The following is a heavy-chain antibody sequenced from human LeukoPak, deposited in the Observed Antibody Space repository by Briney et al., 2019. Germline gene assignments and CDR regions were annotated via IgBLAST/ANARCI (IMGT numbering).Heavy chain of an antibody. CDR2: IYYSGST. J-gene: IGHJ4*02. D-gene: IGHD4-11*01. Sequence: KPSETLSLTCTVSGGSISSSNYYWGWIRQPPGKGLEWIGSIYYSGSTFYNPSLKSRVTISVDTSKNQFSLKLSSVTAADTAVYYCARDDYLDFIDYWGQGTLVTVSS. CDR1: GGSISSSNYY. CDR3: ARDDYLDFIDY. V-gene: IGHV4-39*07.